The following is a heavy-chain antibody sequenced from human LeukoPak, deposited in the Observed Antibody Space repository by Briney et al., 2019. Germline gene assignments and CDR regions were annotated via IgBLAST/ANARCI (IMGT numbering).Heavy chain of an antibody. CDR2: INHSGST. Sequence: SETLSLTCAVYGGSFNGYYWSWIRRPPGKGLEWIGEINHSGSTNYNPSLKSRVTISVDTSKNQLSLKLSSVTAADTAVYYCARGRAVAAADYWGQGTLVTVSS. CDR1: GGSFNGYY. J-gene: IGHJ4*02. V-gene: IGHV4-34*01. CDR3: ARGRAVAAADY. D-gene: IGHD6-19*01.